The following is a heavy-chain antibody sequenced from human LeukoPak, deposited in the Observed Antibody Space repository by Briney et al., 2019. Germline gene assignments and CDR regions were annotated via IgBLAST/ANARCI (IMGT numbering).Heavy chain of an antibody. D-gene: IGHD3-16*01. CDR1: GFTFNSYA. CDR3: ARVNSLRGVAFDI. J-gene: IGHJ3*02. CDR2: LSGSGGST. Sequence: GGSLRLSCAASGFTFNSYAMSWVRQAPGKGLEWVSTLSGSGGSTYYADSVKGRFTISGDESKNTLSLQMNSLRPEDTAVYYCARVNSLRGVAFDIWGQGTMVTVSS. V-gene: IGHV3-23*01.